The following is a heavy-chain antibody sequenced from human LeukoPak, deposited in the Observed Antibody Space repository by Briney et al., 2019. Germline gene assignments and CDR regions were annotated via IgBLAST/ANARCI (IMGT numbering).Heavy chain of an antibody. V-gene: IGHV3-23*01. CDR2: ISGSGGST. D-gene: IGHD2-2*01. J-gene: IGHJ4*02. CDR1: GFTFSSYA. Sequence: SGGSLRTSCAASGFTFSSYAMSWVRPAPGKGLEWGSAISGSGGSTYYADSVKGRFTISRDNSKNTLYLQMNRLRAGDTAGYYCARAPKGYCSSTSCPLIFDYWGQGTLVTVSS. CDR3: ARAPKGYCSSTSCPLIFDY.